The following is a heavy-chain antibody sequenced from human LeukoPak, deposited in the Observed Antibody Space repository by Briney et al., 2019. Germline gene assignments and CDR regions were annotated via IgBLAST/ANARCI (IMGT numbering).Heavy chain of an antibody. CDR1: GYTFSSYW. CDR2: IYPGDSDT. J-gene: IGHJ6*03. V-gene: IGHV5-51*01. CDR3: ARHRDSSSWLATGEYYYYYMDV. D-gene: IGHD6-13*01. Sequence: GESLRISCKGSGYTFSSYWIGWVRQMPGKGLEWMGIIYPGDSDTRYSPSLQGQVTISVDTSIGTAYLQWSSLKASDTAMYYCARHRDSSSWLATGEYYYYYMDVWGKGTTVTVSS.